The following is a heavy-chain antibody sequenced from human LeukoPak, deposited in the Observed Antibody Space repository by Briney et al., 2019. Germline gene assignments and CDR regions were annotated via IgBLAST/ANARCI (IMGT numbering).Heavy chain of an antibody. Sequence: GGSLRLSCAASGFTLSSYSMNWVRQAPGKGREWVSSTSRSSRYIYYADSVKGGFTISRDNATNSLYLQMSSLRAEDTAVYYCAREYDLSDSSGTYWGQGTLVTVSS. D-gene: IGHD3-22*01. V-gene: IGHV3-21*01. J-gene: IGHJ4*02. CDR3: AREYDLSDSSGTY. CDR1: GFTLSSYS. CDR2: TSRSSRYI.